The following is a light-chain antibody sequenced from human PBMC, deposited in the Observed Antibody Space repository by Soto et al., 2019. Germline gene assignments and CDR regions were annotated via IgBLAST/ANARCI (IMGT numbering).Light chain of an antibody. CDR1: QSVSTY. Sequence: EIVLTQSPATLSLSPGDRATLSCSASQSVSTYLAWYQQKPDQAPRLLIYDASNRATGIPARFSGNGSGTDFTLTISSLEPDDFAVYYCQQRGNWPPITFGQGTRLESK. CDR3: QQRGNWPPIT. V-gene: IGKV3-11*01. CDR2: DAS. J-gene: IGKJ5*01.